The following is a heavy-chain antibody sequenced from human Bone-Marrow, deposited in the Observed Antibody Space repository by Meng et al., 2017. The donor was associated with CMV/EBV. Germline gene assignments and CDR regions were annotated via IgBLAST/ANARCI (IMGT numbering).Heavy chain of an antibody. CDR3: ARERVSAYDSSGYLRYYYYYYGMDV. D-gene: IGHD3-22*01. J-gene: IGHJ6*02. Sequence: FCNASGGTFSSYAMHRVRLAPGKGLEWVAVISYDGSNNYYADSVKGRFTISRDNSKNTLYLQMNSLRAEDTAVYYCARERVSAYDSSGYLRYYYYYYGMDVCGPGTTVTVSS. CDR1: GGTFSSYA. CDR2: ISYDGSNN. V-gene: IGHV3-30-3*01.